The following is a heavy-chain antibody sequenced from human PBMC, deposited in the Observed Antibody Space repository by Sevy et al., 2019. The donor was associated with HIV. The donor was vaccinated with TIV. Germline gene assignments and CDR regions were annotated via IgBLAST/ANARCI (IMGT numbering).Heavy chain of an antibody. CDR3: AGGSWIQLWLGTFDI. CDR1: GFTFSDYY. V-gene: IGHV3-11*01. CDR2: ISSSGSTI. J-gene: IGHJ3*02. D-gene: IGHD5-18*01. Sequence: GGSLRLSCAASGFTFSDYYMIWIRQAPGKGLEWVSYISSSGSTIYYADSVKGRFTISRDNAKNSLYLQMNSLRAEDTAVYYCAGGSWIQLWLGTFDIWGQGTMVTVSS.